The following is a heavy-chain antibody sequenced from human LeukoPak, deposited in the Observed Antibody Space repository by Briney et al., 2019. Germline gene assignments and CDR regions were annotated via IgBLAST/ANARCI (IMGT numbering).Heavy chain of an antibody. Sequence: QSGGSLRLSCAASGFTCDDYAMHGGRQAPGKSLEVGSGISWNSGSIGYADSVKGRFTISTEKSKSYLYLQMNSLRAEDMALYYCAKSERATVRGVVGFDYWGQGTLVPVSS. D-gene: IGHD1-26*01. J-gene: IGHJ4*02. V-gene: IGHV3-9*03. CDR3: AKSERATVRGVVGFDY. CDR1: GFTCDDYA. CDR2: ISWNSGSI.